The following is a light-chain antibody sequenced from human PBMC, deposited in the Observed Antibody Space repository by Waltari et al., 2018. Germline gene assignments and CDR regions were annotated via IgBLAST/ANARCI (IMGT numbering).Light chain of an antibody. CDR1: QSVSSSY. Sequence: EIVLTQSPGTLSLSPGERATLSCRASQSVSSSYLAWYQQKPGQAPRLLIYGASSRATGSPDRFSGSGSGTDFTLTISRLEPEDFAVYYCQQYGSSPCTFGQGTKLEIK. CDR2: GAS. J-gene: IGKJ2*02. V-gene: IGKV3-20*01. CDR3: QQYGSSPCT.